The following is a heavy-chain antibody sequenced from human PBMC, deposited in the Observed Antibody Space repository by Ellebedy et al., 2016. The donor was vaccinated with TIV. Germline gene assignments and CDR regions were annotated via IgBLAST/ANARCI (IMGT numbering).Heavy chain of an antibody. Sequence: ASVKVSXKASGYTFTGYYIHWVRQAPGQGLEWMGWINPNSGATNYAHKFQGRVTMTRDTSISTAYMELSRLRSDDTAVYYCARVRQSLVATSPFEFWGQGTLVTVSS. CDR2: INPNSGAT. CDR1: GYTFTGYY. V-gene: IGHV1-2*02. CDR3: ARVRQSLVATSPFEF. J-gene: IGHJ4*02. D-gene: IGHD5-12*01.